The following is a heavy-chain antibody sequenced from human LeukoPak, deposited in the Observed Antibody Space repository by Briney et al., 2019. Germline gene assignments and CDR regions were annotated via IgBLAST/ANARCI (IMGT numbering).Heavy chain of an antibody. CDR3: ARGGITTFGVGINWFDP. J-gene: IGHJ5*02. CDR1: GYTFTSYY. V-gene: IGHV1-46*01. Sequence: ASVKVSCKASGYTFTSYYMHWVRQAPGQGLEWMGIINPSGGSTSYAQKFQGRVTMTRDTSTSTVYMELSSLRSEDTAVYYCARGGITTFGVGINWFDPWGQGTLVTVSS. D-gene: IGHD3-3*01. CDR2: INPSGGST.